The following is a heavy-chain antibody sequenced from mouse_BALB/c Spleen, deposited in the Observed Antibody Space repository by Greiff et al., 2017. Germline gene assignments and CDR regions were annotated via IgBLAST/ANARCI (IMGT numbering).Heavy chain of an antibody. J-gene: IGHJ3*01. CDR3: ARDLLRLRIAY. Sequence: VKLVESGPGLVAPSQSLSITCTVSGFSLTSYGVHWVRQPPGKGLEWLGVIWAGGSTNYNSALMSRLSISKDNSKSQVFLKMNSLQTDDTAMYYCARDLLRLRIAYWGQGTLVTVSA. V-gene: IGHV2-9*02. D-gene: IGHD1-2*01. CDR2: IWAGGST. CDR1: GFSLTSYG.